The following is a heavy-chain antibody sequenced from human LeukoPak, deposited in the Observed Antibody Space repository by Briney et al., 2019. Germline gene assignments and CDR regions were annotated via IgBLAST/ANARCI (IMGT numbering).Heavy chain of an antibody. Sequence: ASVKVSCKASGGTFSSYAISWVRQAPGQGLEWMGGIIPIFGTANYAQEFQGRVTITTDESTSTAYMELSSLRSEDTAVYYCARGGDIVVVPAALSWWGQGTLVTVSS. CDR2: IIPIFGTA. J-gene: IGHJ4*02. CDR3: ARGGDIVVVPAALSW. V-gene: IGHV1-69*05. CDR1: GGTFSSYA. D-gene: IGHD2-2*01.